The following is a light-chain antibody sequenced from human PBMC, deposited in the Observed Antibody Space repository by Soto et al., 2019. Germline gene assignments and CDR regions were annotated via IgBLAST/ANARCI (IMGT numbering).Light chain of an antibody. CDR2: GAS. V-gene: IGKV3-20*01. Sequence: EIGSTLSPCTLSLYPRARATLSCRASQSVSRSYLGWYQQKPGQAPRLLMYGASIRAAGVPDRFSGSGSGTEFTLTISRLDPEDFTVYYCHHYETVGQGTKVDI. CDR3: HHYET. J-gene: IGKJ1*01. CDR1: QSVSRSY.